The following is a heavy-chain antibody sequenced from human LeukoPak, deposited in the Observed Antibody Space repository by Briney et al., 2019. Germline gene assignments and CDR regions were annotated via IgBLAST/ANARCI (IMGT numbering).Heavy chain of an antibody. CDR1: GFTFSNYA. V-gene: IGHV3-30*04. J-gene: IGHJ4*02. D-gene: IGHD5-24*01. CDR3: ARSQMGFDY. CDR2: ISYDGSNK. Sequence: GGSLRLSCAASGFTFSNYAMHWVRQTPGKGLEWVAVISYDGSNKFYADSVKGRFTISRDNSNSTLYLQMNSLRAEDTAVYYCARSQMGFDYWGLGTLVTVSS.